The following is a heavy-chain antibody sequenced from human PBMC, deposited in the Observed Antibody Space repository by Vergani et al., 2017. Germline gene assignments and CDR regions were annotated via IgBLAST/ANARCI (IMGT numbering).Heavy chain of an antibody. CDR3: AKYNSRRRIPYYFAY. Sequence: QVQLVESGGGVVQSGRSLRLSCAASGFTFRSYGMHWVRQAPGKGLEWVAIISYDGSNKYYADSVKGRFTISRDNSKNTLYLQMNSLRAEDTAVYYCAKYNSRRRIPYYFAYCGXGTLV. CDR1: GFTFRSYG. D-gene: IGHD5-24*01. CDR2: ISYDGSNK. V-gene: IGHV3-30*18. J-gene: IGHJ4*02.